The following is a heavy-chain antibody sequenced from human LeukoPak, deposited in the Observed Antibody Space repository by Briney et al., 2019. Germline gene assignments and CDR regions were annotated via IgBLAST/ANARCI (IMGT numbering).Heavy chain of an antibody. V-gene: IGHV4-59*08. CDR2: IYYSGST. J-gene: IGHJ6*02. D-gene: IGHD4-17*01. Sequence: SETLSLTCTVSGGSISSYYWSWIRQPPGKGLEWIGYIYYSGSTNYNPSLKSRVTISVDTSKNQFSLKLSSVTAADTAVYYCARAGDYVYYYYYGMDVWGQGTMVTVSS. CDR1: GGSISSYY. CDR3: ARAGDYVYYYYYGMDV.